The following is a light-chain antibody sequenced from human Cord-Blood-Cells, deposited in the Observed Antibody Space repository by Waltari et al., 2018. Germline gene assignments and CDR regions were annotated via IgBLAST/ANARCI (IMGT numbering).Light chain of an antibody. CDR3: CSYAGSYTV. J-gene: IGLJ2*01. Sequence: QSALNLPRSVSGSPGQSVTLYCTGTSRHGAGHNYVSWYQQHPGKAHKLIIYDVSQRPSGVPDRFSGSKSGNTASLTISGLQAEDEAEYYCCSYAGSYTVFGGGTKLTVL. CDR1: SRHGAGHNY. CDR2: DVS. V-gene: IGLV2-11*01.